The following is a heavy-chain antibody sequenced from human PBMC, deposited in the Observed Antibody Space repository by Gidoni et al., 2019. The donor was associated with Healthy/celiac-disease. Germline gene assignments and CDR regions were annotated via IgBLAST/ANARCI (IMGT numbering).Heavy chain of an antibody. V-gene: IGHV3-49*04. Sequence: EVQLVASGGGLVKPGRSLRLSWKAYGFTFGDYAMSWVRQAPGKGLEWVGFIRSKAYGGTTEYAASVKGRFTISRDDSKSIAYLQMNSLKTEDTAVYYCTRVQYSYGYFDYWGQGTLVTVSS. CDR3: TRVQYSYGYFDY. J-gene: IGHJ4*02. CDR2: IRSKAYGGTT. CDR1: GFTFGDYA. D-gene: IGHD5-18*01.